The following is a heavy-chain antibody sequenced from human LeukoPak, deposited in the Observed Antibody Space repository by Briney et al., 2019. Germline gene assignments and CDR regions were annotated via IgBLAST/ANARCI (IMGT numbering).Heavy chain of an antibody. D-gene: IGHD2-15*01. Sequence: GGSLRLSCVASRFTFSNYWMSWVRQAPGKGLEWVANIKQDGSEKYYVDSVKGRFTISRDNAKNSLYLQMNSLRAEDTAVYYCAREARPRYQPVAAFDIWGQGTMVTVSS. CDR3: AREARPRYQPVAAFDI. V-gene: IGHV3-7*01. CDR1: RFTFSNYW. J-gene: IGHJ3*02. CDR2: IKQDGSEK.